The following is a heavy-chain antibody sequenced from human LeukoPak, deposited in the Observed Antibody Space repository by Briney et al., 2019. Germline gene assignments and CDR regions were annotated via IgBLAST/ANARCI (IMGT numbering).Heavy chain of an antibody. CDR3: ARNIPVTRWGY. D-gene: IGHD2-21*01. V-gene: IGHV3-66*01. CDR1: GFTFSSYG. CDR2: IYSGGST. J-gene: IGHJ4*02. Sequence: PGGSLRLSCAASGFTFSSYGMHWVRQAPWKGLEWVSLIYSGGSTYYADSVKGRFTISRDNSKSTVYLQMNSLRAEDTAVYYCARNIPVTRWGYWGQGTLVTVSS.